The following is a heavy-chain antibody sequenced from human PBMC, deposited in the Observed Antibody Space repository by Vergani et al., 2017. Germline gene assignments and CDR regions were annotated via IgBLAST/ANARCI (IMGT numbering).Heavy chain of an antibody. J-gene: IGHJ6*03. CDR1: GFTFSSYW. V-gene: IGHV3-74*01. CDR3: ARSEVVPAARGLYYYYYMDV. D-gene: IGHD2-2*01. Sequence: EVQLVESGGGLVQPGGSLRLSCAASGFTFSSYWMHWVRQAPGKGLVWVSRINSDGSSTSYADSVKGRFTISRDNAKNTLYLQMNSLRAEDTAVYYCARSEVVPAARGLYYYYYMDVWGKGTTVTVSS. CDR2: INSDGSST.